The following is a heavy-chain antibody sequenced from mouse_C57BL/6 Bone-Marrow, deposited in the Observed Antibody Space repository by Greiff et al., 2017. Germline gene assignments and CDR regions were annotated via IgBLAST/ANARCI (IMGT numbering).Heavy chain of an antibody. CDR3: ASTVGWFAY. CDR2: IYPRSGNT. V-gene: IGHV1-81*01. Sequence: QVQLKQSGAELARPGASVKLSCKASGYTFTSSGISWVKQRTGQGLEWIGEIYPRSGNTYYNEKFKGKATLTADKSSSTAYMELRSLTSEDSAVYFCASTVGWFAYWGQGTLVTVSA. CDR1: GYTFTSSG. J-gene: IGHJ3*01.